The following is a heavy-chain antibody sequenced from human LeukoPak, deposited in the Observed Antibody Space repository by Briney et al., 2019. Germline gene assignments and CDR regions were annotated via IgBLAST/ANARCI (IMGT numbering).Heavy chain of an antibody. Sequence: GGALRLSCAASGFTLSSDWMSWVRQAPGRGLEWVANIKQDGSEKYYVDSVRGRFTISRDNAKNSLYLQMNSLRAEDAAVYYLARVSPNTLTTLQYFDYWGQGTLVTVSS. CDR1: GFTLSSDW. J-gene: IGHJ4*02. CDR2: IKQDGSEK. V-gene: IGHV3-7*01. CDR3: ARVSPNTLTTLQYFDY. D-gene: IGHD4-17*01.